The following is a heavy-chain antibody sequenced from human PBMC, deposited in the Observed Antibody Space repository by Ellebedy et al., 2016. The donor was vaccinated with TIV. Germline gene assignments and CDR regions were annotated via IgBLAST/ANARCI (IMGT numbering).Heavy chain of an antibody. J-gene: IGHJ4*02. D-gene: IGHD2-2*01. Sequence: AASVKVSCKASGYPFPNYGVSWVRQAPGQGLEWVGWTSAYNGNTKYGQKFQGRISLTTDTSMGTAYMELRSLRSDDTGVYFCVRDVPADAAALLDYWGQGTRVTVSS. CDR2: TSAYNGNT. V-gene: IGHV1-18*04. CDR1: GYPFPNYG. CDR3: VRDVPADAAALLDY.